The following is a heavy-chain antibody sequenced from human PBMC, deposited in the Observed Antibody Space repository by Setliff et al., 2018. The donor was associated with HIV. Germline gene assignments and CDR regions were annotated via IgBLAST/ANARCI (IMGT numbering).Heavy chain of an antibody. Sequence: SETLSLTCTVSGGSISSSSYYWGWIRQPPGKGLEWIGSLYYSGTTYYNPSLKSRVTISGDTSKKQFSLKLRAVTAADTAVYYCAREDIAVASAFDIWGQGTMVTVSS. V-gene: IGHV4-39*02. J-gene: IGHJ3*02. D-gene: IGHD6-19*01. CDR3: AREDIAVASAFDI. CDR2: LYYSGTT. CDR1: GGSISSSSYY.